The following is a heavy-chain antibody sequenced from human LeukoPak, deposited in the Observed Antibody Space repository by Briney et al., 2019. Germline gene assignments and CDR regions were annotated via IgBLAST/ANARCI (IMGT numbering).Heavy chain of an antibody. CDR1: XX. D-gene: IGHD7-27*01. V-gene: IGHV3-23*01. Sequence: XXMXXVRQAPGXGLXWVSAISGSGGSTYYADSVKGRFTISRDNSKNTLYLQMNSLRAEDTAVYYCAKSAFLGTSLDYWGQGTLVTVSS. CDR3: AKSAFLGTSLDY. J-gene: IGHJ4*02. CDR2: ISGSGGST.